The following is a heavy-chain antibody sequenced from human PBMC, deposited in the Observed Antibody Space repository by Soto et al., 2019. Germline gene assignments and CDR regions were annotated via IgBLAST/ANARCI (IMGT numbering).Heavy chain of an antibody. J-gene: IGHJ6*02. CDR1: GFSFNSYA. V-gene: IGHV3-23*01. D-gene: IGHD3-10*01. CDR3: VKQRGSGKTYYCNMDV. Sequence: EVQLLESGGGLVQPGGSLRLSCETSGFSFNSYAMTWVRQAPGMGLEWVAVINYNSRATFHAQSVKGRFTISRDNSWNTVFLQMDSLRAEDTAVYYCVKQRGSGKTYYCNMDVWGLGTTVIVSS. CDR2: INYNSRAT.